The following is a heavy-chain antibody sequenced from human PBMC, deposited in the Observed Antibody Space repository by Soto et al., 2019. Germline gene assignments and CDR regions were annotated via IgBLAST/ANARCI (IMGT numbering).Heavy chain of an antibody. D-gene: IGHD2-2*01. Sequence: QVQLVESGGGLVKPGGSLRLSCAASGFTFSDYYMSWIRQAPGKGLEWVSYISSSGSTIYYADSVKGRFTISRDNAKNSLYLQMKSLRAEDPAVYYCARSRCSSTSCYQFDYWGQGTLVTVSS. J-gene: IGHJ4*02. CDR1: GFTFSDYY. CDR3: ARSRCSSTSCYQFDY. CDR2: ISSSGSTI. V-gene: IGHV3-11*01.